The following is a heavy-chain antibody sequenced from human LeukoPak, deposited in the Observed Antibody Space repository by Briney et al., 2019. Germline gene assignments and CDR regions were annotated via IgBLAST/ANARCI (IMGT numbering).Heavy chain of an antibody. CDR1: GGSISSYY. Sequence: SETLSLTCTVSGGSISSYYWSWVRQPPGKGLEWIGEMNHSGSTHYNPSLKSRVTISVDTSKNQFSLRLSSVTAADTAVYYCARRLGRKFGERFYYYHYMDVWGQGTTVTISS. D-gene: IGHD3-10*01. V-gene: IGHV4-34*01. J-gene: IGHJ6*03. CDR2: MNHSGST. CDR3: ARRLGRKFGERFYYYHYMDV.